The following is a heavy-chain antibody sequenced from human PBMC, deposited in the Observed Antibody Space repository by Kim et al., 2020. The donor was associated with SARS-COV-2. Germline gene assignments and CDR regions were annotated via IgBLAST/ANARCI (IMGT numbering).Heavy chain of an antibody. CDR1: GFTFRSYG. D-gene: IGHD6-19*01. J-gene: IGHJ4*02. CDR3: ARDKGLGRYFDY. Sequence: SLRLSCAASGFTFRSYGMHWVRQAPGKGLEWVAVIWYDGSNKYYADSVKGRFTISRDNSKNTLYLQMNSLRAEDTAVYYCARDKGLGRYFDYWGQGTLVTVSS. V-gene: IGHV3-33*01. CDR2: IWYDGSNK.